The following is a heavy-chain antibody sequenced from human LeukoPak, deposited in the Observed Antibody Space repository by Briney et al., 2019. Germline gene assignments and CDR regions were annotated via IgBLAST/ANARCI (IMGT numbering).Heavy chain of an antibody. J-gene: IGHJ4*02. V-gene: IGHV3-30*18. CDR3: AKGGSYSGRFDY. CDR1: GFTFSSYG. Sequence: PGGSLRLSCAASGFTFSSYGMHWVRQAPGKGLEWVAVISYDGSNKYYADSVKGRFTISRDNSKNTLHLQMNSLRAEDTAVYYCAKGGSYSGRFDYWGQGTLVTVSS. D-gene: IGHD1-26*01. CDR2: ISYDGSNK.